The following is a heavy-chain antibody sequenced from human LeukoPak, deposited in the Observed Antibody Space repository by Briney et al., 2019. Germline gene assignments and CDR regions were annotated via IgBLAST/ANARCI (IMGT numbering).Heavy chain of an antibody. D-gene: IGHD3-22*01. J-gene: IGHJ4*02. Sequence: GASVKVSCKASGYTFTSYDINWVRQATGQGLEWMGWMNPNSGNTGYAQKFQGRVTITRNTSISTAYMELSSLRSEDTAVYYCASCFTYYYDSSGYYYWGQGTLVTVSS. V-gene: IGHV1-8*03. CDR1: GYTFTSYD. CDR3: ASCFTYYYDSSGYYY. CDR2: MNPNSGNT.